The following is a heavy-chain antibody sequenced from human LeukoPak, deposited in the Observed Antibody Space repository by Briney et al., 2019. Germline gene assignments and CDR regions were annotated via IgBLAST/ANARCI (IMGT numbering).Heavy chain of an antibody. J-gene: IGHJ4*02. D-gene: IGHD6-6*01. Sequence: SETLSLTCTVSGGSISSYYWSWIRQPAEKGLEWIGRIYTSGSTNYNPSLKSRVTMSVDTSKNQFSLKLSSVTAADTAVYYCARGGSSSSEFDYWGQGTLVTVSS. V-gene: IGHV4-4*07. CDR3: ARGGSSSSEFDY. CDR1: GGSISSYY. CDR2: IYTSGST.